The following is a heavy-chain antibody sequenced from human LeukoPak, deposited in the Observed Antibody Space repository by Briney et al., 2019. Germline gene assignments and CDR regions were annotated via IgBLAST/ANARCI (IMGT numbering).Heavy chain of an antibody. D-gene: IGHD2-2*01. CDR1: GGSISSGGYS. V-gene: IGHV4-30-2*01. CDR3: ASYCSSTSCPHRRAFDI. Sequence: SQTLSLTCAVSGGSISSGGYSWSWIRQPPGKGLEWIGYIYHSGSTYYNPSLKSRVTISVDTSKNQFSLKLSSVTAADTAVYYCASYCSSTSCPHRRAFDIWGQGTMVTVSS. CDR2: IYHSGST. J-gene: IGHJ3*02.